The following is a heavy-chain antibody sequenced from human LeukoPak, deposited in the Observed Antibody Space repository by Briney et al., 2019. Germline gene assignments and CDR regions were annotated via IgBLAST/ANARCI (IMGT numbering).Heavy chain of an antibody. J-gene: IGHJ3*02. Sequence: PSETLSLTCTVSGGSISSYYWSWIRQPAGKGLEWIGRIYTSGSTNYNPSLKSRVTMSVDTSKNQFSLKLSSVTAADTAVYYCARDILANYYDSSGHDIWGQGTMVTVSS. CDR1: GGSISSYY. D-gene: IGHD3-22*01. V-gene: IGHV4-4*07. CDR3: ARDILANYYDSSGHDI. CDR2: IYTSGST.